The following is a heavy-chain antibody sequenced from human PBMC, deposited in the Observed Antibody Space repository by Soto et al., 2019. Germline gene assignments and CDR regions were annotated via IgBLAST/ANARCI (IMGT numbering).Heavy chain of an antibody. J-gene: IGHJ3*01. CDR3: ARXLVNARYETSGYDTFDV. D-gene: IGHD3-22*01. Sequence: PSVTLSLTCTVSGGSINCYFWSWIRQPPGKGLEWIGYIHYSGATNDRSSLKSRLDISVDRSQNQFSLKLTSVTAADTAVYYCARXLVNARYETSGYDTFDVWGQGTMVTVSS. CDR1: GGSINCYF. CDR2: IHYSGAT. V-gene: IGHV4-59*01.